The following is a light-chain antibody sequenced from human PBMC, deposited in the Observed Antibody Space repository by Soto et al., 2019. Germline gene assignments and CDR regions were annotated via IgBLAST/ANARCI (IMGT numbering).Light chain of an antibody. J-gene: IGKJ3*01. V-gene: IGKV1-27*01. CDR3: QKYNSAQFT. Sequence: DIQMTQSPSSPSASVGDRVTITCPASQGISNYLAWYQQKPGKVPKLMIYGASTLQSGVPSRFSGSGSGTDFTLTIRSLQPEDVATYYCQKYNSAQFTFGGGTKVDI. CDR2: GAS. CDR1: QGISNY.